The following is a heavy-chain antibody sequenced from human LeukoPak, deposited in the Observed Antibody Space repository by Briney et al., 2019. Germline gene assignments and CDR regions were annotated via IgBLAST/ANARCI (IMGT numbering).Heavy chain of an antibody. CDR3: ARERFCSSTSCFPWGYNWFDP. V-gene: IGHV3-7*01. D-gene: IGHD2-2*01. J-gene: IGHJ5*02. CDR2: IKQDGSEK. Sequence: GGSLRLSCAASGFTFSSYWMSWVRQAPGKGLEWVANIKQDGSEKYYVDSVKGRFTISRDNAKSSLYLQMNSLRAEDTAVYYCARERFCSSTSCFPWGYNWFDPWGQGTLVTVSS. CDR1: GFTFSSYW.